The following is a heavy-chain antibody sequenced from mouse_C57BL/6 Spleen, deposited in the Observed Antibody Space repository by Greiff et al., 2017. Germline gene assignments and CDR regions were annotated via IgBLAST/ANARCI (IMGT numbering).Heavy chain of an antibody. J-gene: IGHJ2*01. D-gene: IGHD1-1*01. CDR1: GYTFTDYE. CDR3: TRITLIATVVDY. CDR2: IDPETGGT. Sequence: QVQLLQSGAELVRPGASVTLSCKASGYTFTDYEMHWVKQTPVHGLEWIGAIDPETGGTAYNQKFKGKAILTADKSSSTAYMEIRSLTSEDSAVYYCTRITLIATVVDYWGQGTTLTVSS. V-gene: IGHV1-15*01.